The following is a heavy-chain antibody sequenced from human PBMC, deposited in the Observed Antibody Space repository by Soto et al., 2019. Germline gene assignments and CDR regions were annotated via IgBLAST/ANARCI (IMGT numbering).Heavy chain of an antibody. D-gene: IGHD3-3*01. Sequence: SGPTLVNPTQTLTLTCTFSGFSLSTSGMCVSWIRQPPGKALEWLALIDWDDDKYYSTSLKTRLTISKDTSKNQVVLTMTNMDPVDTATNYCALSFRSYTCKYDFDYWGQGTLVTVSS. V-gene: IGHV2-70*01. CDR2: IDWDDDK. CDR1: GFSLSTSGMC. CDR3: ALSFRSYTCKYDFDY. J-gene: IGHJ4*02.